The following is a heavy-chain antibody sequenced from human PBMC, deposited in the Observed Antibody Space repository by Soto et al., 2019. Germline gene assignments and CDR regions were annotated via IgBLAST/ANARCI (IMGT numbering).Heavy chain of an antibody. Sequence: EERLVESGGGQVKPGGSLRLSCVASGFNFNMYTMNWVRQAPGKGLEWVSSISSSSGDIFYADSVKGRFTISRDNAKNSLNLQMNSLRVEDTAVYYCARGAFISDYRFDYWGQGTLVTVSS. V-gene: IGHV3-21*01. CDR1: GFNFNMYT. CDR3: ARGAFISDYRFDY. CDR2: ISSSSGDI. J-gene: IGHJ4*02. D-gene: IGHD3-16*01.